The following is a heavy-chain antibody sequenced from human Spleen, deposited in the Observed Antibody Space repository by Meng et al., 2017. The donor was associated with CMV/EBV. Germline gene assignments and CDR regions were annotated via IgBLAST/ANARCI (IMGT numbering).Heavy chain of an antibody. Sequence: ASVKVSCKTSGYTFTGYYMNWVRQAPGQGLEWVGWINPDTSGTNFAQKFQGRVTMTSDMSTSTAYMELSRLKPDDTAVYYCASKMYYDFWSAYRGTEGVDPFNIWDQGTLVTVSS. CDR2: INPDTSGT. V-gene: IGHV1-2*02. CDR3: ASKMYYDFWSAYRGTEGVDPFNI. J-gene: IGHJ3*02. D-gene: IGHD3-3*01. CDR1: GYTFTGYY.